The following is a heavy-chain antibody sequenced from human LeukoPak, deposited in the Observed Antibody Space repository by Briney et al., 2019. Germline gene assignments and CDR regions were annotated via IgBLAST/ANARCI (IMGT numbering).Heavy chain of an antibody. CDR2: ISYDGSNK. D-gene: IGHD3-22*01. V-gene: IGHV3-30*18. Sequence: GGSLRLSCAASGLTFSRYAMSWVRQAPGKGLEWVAVISYDGSNKYYADSVKGRFTISRDNSKNTLYLQMNSLRAEDTAVYYCAKDGGYYYDSSGYFDWGQGTLVTVSS. J-gene: IGHJ4*02. CDR3: AKDGGYYYDSSGYFD. CDR1: GLTFSRYA.